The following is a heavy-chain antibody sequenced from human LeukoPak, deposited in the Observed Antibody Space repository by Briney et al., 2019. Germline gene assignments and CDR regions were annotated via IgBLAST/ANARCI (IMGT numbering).Heavy chain of an antibody. V-gene: IGHV3-30-3*01. D-gene: IGHD1-26*01. CDR1: GFTFSSYA. Sequence: GRSLRLSCAASGFTFSSYAMHWVRQAPGKGLEWVAVISYDGSNKYYADSVKGRFTISRDNSKNTLYLQMNSLRAEDTAVYYCASPIVGARIRWGQGTLVTVSS. CDR2: ISYDGSNK. CDR3: ASPIVGARIR. J-gene: IGHJ4*02.